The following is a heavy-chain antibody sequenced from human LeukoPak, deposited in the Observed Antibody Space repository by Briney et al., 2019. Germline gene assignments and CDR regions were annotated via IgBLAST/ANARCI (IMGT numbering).Heavy chain of an antibody. V-gene: IGHV4-34*01. J-gene: IGHJ4*02. Sequence: SETLSLTCAVYGGSFSGYYWSWIRQPPGRGLEWIGEINHSGSTDYNPSFKSRVTISVDTSKNQFSLKLTSVTAADTAVYYCARGTHYYGSGSYVDYWGQGTLVTVSS. D-gene: IGHD3-10*01. CDR1: GGSFSGYY. CDR3: ARGTHYYGSGSYVDY. CDR2: INHSGST.